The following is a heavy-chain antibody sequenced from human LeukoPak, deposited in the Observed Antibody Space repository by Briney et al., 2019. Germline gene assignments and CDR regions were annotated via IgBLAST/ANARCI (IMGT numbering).Heavy chain of an antibody. J-gene: IGHJ3*01. V-gene: IGHV3-53*01. CDR3: ASLLRGTFDV. CDR2: LFSGGNT. CDR1: GLTVSSND. Sequence: GGSLRLSCAASGLTVSSNDMHWVRQAPGKGLEWVSVLFSGGNTFYADSLKGRVTISRDNSKNTVYFEMNSLTAEDTAVYYCASLLRGTFDVWGRGTMVTVSS.